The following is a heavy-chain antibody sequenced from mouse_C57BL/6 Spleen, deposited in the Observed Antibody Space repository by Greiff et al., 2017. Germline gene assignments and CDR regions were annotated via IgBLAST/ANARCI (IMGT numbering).Heavy chain of an antibody. CDR1: GYTFTDYY. D-gene: IGHD4-1*01. J-gene: IGHJ3*01. V-gene: IGHV1-26*01. CDR2: INPNNGGT. Sequence: VQLKQSGPELVKPGASVKISCKASGYTFTDYYMNWVKQSHGKSLEWIGDINPNNGGTSYNQKFKGKATLTVDKSSSTAYMELRSLTSEDSAVYYCGLANWGWFAYWGQGTLVTVSA. CDR3: GLANWGWFAY.